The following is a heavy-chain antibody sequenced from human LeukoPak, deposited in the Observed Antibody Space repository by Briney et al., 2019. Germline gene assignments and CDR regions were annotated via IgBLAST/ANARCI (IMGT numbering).Heavy chain of an antibody. J-gene: IGHJ5*02. D-gene: IGHD3-10*01. Sequence: ASVKVSCKASGYTFTGYCLHWVRQAPGQGLEWMGWINPNSGGTNYAQKFQGRVTMTRDTSISTAYMELSRLRSDDTAVYYCARSFFHANWFDPWGQGTLVTVSS. CDR2: INPNSGGT. V-gene: IGHV1-2*02. CDR3: ARSFFHANWFDP. CDR1: GYTFTGYC.